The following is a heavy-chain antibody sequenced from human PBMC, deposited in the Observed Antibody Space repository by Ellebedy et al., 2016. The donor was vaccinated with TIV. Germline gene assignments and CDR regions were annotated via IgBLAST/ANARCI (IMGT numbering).Heavy chain of an antibody. V-gene: IGHV1-69*13. Sequence: ASVKVSCKASGGTFSSYAISWVRQAPGQGLEWMGGIIPIFGTANYAQKFQGRVTITADESTSTAYMELSSLRSEDTAVYYCAQWIQLRGGWFDPWGQGTLVTVSS. J-gene: IGHJ5*02. D-gene: IGHD5-18*01. CDR2: IIPIFGTA. CDR1: GGTFSSYA. CDR3: AQWIQLRGGWFDP.